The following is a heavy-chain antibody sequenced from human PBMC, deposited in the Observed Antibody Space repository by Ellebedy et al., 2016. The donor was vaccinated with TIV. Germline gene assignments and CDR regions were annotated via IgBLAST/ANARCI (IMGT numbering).Heavy chain of an antibody. V-gene: IGHV3-7*01. CDR1: GFTFSSYA. CDR2: IKEDGSRT. Sequence: LGGSLRLSCAASGFTFSSYAMHWVRQAPGKGLEWVANIKEDGSRTSYVDSVRGRFTISRDNAKNSLYLQMNSLRAEDTAVYYCATGARSEGGYWGQGTLVTVSS. J-gene: IGHJ4*02. CDR3: ATGARSEGGY. D-gene: IGHD2-15*01.